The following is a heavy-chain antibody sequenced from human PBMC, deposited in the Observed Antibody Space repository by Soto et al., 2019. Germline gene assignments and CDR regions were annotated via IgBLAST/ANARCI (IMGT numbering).Heavy chain of an antibody. Sequence: SETLSLTCTVSGGSISSSSYYWGWIRQPPGKGLEWIGSIYYSGSTYYNPSLKSRVTISVDTSKNQFSLKLSSVTAADTAVYYCARRGRGDGYNESKMKTKNLSADPRPAGVFDYWGQGTLVTVSS. CDR1: GGSISSSSYY. CDR3: ARRGRGDGYNESKMKTKNLSADPRPAGVFDY. V-gene: IGHV4-39*01. D-gene: IGHD2-21*01. CDR2: IYYSGST. J-gene: IGHJ4*02.